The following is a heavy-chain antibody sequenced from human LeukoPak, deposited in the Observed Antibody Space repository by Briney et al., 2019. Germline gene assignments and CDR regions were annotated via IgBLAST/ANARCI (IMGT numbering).Heavy chain of an antibody. CDR1: GVSISSSSYY. J-gene: IGHJ5*02. CDR3: ARLRTTVTTRWFDP. Sequence: SETLSLTCTVSGVSISSSSYYWGWIRQPPGKGLEWIGSIYYSGSTYYNPSLKSRVTISVDTSKNQFSLKLSSVTAADTAVYYCARLRTTVTTRWFDPWGQGTLVTVSS. D-gene: IGHD4-17*01. V-gene: IGHV4-39*01. CDR2: IYYSGST.